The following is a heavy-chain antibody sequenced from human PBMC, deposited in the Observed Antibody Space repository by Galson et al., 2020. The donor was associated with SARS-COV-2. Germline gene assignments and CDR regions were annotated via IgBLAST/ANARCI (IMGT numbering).Heavy chain of an antibody. V-gene: IGHV3-21*01. D-gene: IGHD2-8*01. CDR2: MTRSGVE. J-gene: IGHJ6*02. Sequence: GGSLRLSCAASDFSFNTYTMYWVRQAPGKGLEWVSSMTRSGVEYYADSVRVRFTISRDNAKNSLYLQMNSLKAEDTALYYCARGKTNGSPYYGLDAWGQGTTVTVSS. CDR1: DFSFNTYT. CDR3: ARGKTNGSPYYGLDA.